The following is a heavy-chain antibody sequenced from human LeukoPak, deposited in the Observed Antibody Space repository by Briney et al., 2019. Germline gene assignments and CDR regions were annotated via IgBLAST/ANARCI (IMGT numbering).Heavy chain of an antibody. CDR3: AKNAHYQGYSYGGIDY. Sequence: GRSLRLSCAASGFTFSSYGMHWVRQAPGKGLEWVAVIPYDGSNKYYTDSVKGRFTISRDNSKNTLYLQMNSLRAEDTAVYYCAKNAHYQGYSYGGIDYWGQGTLVTVSS. J-gene: IGHJ4*02. CDR1: GFTFSSYG. V-gene: IGHV3-30*18. CDR2: IPYDGSNK. D-gene: IGHD5-18*01.